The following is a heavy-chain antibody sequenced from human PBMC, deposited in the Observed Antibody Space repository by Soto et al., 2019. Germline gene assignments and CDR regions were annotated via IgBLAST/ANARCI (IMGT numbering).Heavy chain of an antibody. CDR2: IYYSGST. J-gene: IGHJ6*02. D-gene: IGHD3-3*01. CDR3: ARNGGSGSDGQDYYYYYGMDV. Sequence: SETLSLTCTVSGGSISSYYWSWIRQPPGKGLEWIGYIYYSGSTNYNPSLKSRVTISVDTSKNQFSLKLGSVTAADTAVYYCARNGGSGSDGQDYYYYYGMDVWGQGTTVTVSS. V-gene: IGHV4-59*01. CDR1: GGSISSYY.